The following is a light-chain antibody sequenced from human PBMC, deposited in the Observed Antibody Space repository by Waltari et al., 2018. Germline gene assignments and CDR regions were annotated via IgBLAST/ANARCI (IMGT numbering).Light chain of an antibody. J-gene: IGLJ3*02. Sequence: QSVLTQPPSVSGAPGPRVTISCTWSSSNIGEGYDVTWYQQLPGTAPKLLIHGNNNRPSEVPDRFSASKSGTAASLAITGLQAEDEADYYCQSYDSSLSVWVFGGGTKLTVL. CDR3: QSYDSSLSVWV. CDR2: GNN. V-gene: IGLV1-40*01. CDR1: SSNIGEGYD.